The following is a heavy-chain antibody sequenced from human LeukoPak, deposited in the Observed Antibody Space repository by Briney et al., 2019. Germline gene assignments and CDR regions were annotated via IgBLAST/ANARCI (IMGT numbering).Heavy chain of an antibody. Sequence: GGSLRLSCAASGFTFSSYAMHWVRQAPGKGLEWVAVISYDGSNEYYADSVKGRFTISRDDSKNTLYLQMNSLRAEDTAVYYCAREAQAAAVYGMDVWGQGTTVTVSS. CDR3: AREAQAAAVYGMDV. J-gene: IGHJ6*02. CDR1: GFTFSSYA. CDR2: ISYDGSNE. V-gene: IGHV3-30-3*01. D-gene: IGHD6-13*01.